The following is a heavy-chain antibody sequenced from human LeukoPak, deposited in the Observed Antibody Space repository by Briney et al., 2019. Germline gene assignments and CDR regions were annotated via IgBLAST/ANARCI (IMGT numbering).Heavy chain of an antibody. CDR1: GGSISSGDYY. CDR2: IYYSGST. J-gene: IGHJ4*02. CDR3: ARGHYGSGSYYSRGGYFDY. D-gene: IGHD3-10*01. V-gene: IGHV4-30-4*08. Sequence: SQTLSLTCTVSGGSISSGDYYWGWIRQPPGKGLEWFGYIYYSGSTYYNPSLKSRVTISVDTSKNQFSLKLSSGTAADTAVYYCARGHYGSGSYYSRGGYFDYWGQGTLVTVSS.